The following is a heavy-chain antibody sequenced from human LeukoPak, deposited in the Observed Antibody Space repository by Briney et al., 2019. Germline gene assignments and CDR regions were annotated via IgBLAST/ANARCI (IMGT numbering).Heavy chain of an antibody. D-gene: IGHD6-13*01. J-gene: IGHJ5*02. Sequence: ASVTVSCKASGYTFTSYDINWVRQATGQGLEWMGWMNPNSGNTGYAQKFQGRVTMTRNTSISTAYMELSSLRSEDTAVYYCARRRYSRGGMAFDPWGQGTLVTVSS. CDR1: GYTFTSYD. CDR3: ARRRYSRGGMAFDP. V-gene: IGHV1-8*01. CDR2: MNPNSGNT.